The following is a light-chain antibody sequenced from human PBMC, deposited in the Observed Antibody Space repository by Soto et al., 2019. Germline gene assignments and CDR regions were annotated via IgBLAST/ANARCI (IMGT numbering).Light chain of an antibody. Sequence: DIQMTQSPSSLSASVGDRVTITCRASQDISSWLAWFQQKSGKARKSLIYDTSSLQSGVPSRFSGSGSGTDFTLTISSLQPEDFATYYCQQYKTYPLTFGGGTKVEVK. CDR2: DTS. V-gene: IGKV1D-16*01. CDR3: QQYKTYPLT. J-gene: IGKJ4*01. CDR1: QDISSW.